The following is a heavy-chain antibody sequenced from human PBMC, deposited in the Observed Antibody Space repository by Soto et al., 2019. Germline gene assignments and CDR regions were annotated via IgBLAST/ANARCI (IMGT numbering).Heavy chain of an antibody. V-gene: IGHV1-8*01. D-gene: IGHD3-16*01. CDR3: AAGIGITFGGVTREFDY. J-gene: IGHJ4*02. Sequence: ASVKVSCKASGYTLTSYDINWVRQAPGQGLEWMGWINPLSGNTNYAQRFQGRVAMFTDKSTNTTYMELSSLTSEDPAVYYCAAGIGITFGGVTREFDYWGQGTLVTVSS. CDR2: INPLSGNT. CDR1: GYTLTSYD.